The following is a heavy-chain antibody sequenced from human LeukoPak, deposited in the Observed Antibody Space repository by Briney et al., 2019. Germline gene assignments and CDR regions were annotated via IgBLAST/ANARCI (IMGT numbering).Heavy chain of an antibody. V-gene: IGHV1-2*02. CDR3: ARGGGGDYNWFDP. D-gene: IGHD4-17*01. Sequence: EASVKVSCKVSRSTPIVFSMHWVRQAPGQGLGWRGWINPNSGGTNYAQKFQGRVTMTRDTSISTAYMELSRLRSDDTAVYYCARGGGGDYNWFDPWGQGTLVTVSS. CDR2: INPNSGGT. CDR1: RSTPIVFS. J-gene: IGHJ5*02.